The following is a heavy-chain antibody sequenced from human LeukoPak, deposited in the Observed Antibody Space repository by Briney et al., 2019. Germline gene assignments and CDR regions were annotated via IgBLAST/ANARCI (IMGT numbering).Heavy chain of an antibody. D-gene: IGHD3-22*01. CDR1: GFTFHGYA. V-gene: IGHV3-9*01. J-gene: IGHJ4*02. Sequence: GKSLRLSCAASGFTFHGYAMHWVRQAPGKGLEWVSGISWNSVYIGYGDSVRGRVTITRDNSKNTLYLQMNSLRAEDTAVYYCARGPDSSGYYPAIDYWGQGTLVTVSS. CDR2: ISWNSVYI. CDR3: ARGPDSSGYYPAIDY.